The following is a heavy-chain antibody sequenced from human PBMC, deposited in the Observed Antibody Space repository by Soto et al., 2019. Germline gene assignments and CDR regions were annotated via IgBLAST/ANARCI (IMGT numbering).Heavy chain of an antibody. CDR3: ARDGSDYGGNRWYFDY. Sequence: GGSLRLSCAASGFTFSSYAMHWVRQAPGKGLEWVAVISFDGSNKYYADSVKGRFTISRDNSKNTLYLQMNSLRAEDTAVYYCARDGSDYGGNRWYFDYWGQGTLVTVSS. CDR1: GFTFSSYA. D-gene: IGHD4-17*01. V-gene: IGHV3-30-3*01. J-gene: IGHJ4*02. CDR2: ISFDGSNK.